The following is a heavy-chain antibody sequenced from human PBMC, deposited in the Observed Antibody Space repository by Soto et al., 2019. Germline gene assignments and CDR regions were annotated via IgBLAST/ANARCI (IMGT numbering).Heavy chain of an antibody. CDR3: ARGKLSDYVWGSYRYHFDY. Sequence: SETLSLTCAVYGGSFSGYYWSWIRQPPGKGLEWIGEINHSGSTNYNPSLKSRVTTSVDTSKNQFSLKLSSVTAADTAVYYCARGKLSDYVWGSYRYHFDYWGQGTVVTVSS. V-gene: IGHV4-34*01. J-gene: IGHJ4*02. D-gene: IGHD3-16*02. CDR2: INHSGST. CDR1: GGSFSGYY.